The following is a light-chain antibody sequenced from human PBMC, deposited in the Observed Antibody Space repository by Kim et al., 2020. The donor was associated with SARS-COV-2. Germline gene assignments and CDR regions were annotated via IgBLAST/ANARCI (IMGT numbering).Light chain of an antibody. CDR1: QAISNA. V-gene: IGKV1D-13*01. J-gene: IGKJ4*01. Sequence: AIQLTQSPSCLSASVGDRVTITCRASQAISNAFAWYQQKPGKPPRLLVFGASSLASGVPSRFSGSGSVTDFTLTISGLQPEDFATYYCQQFDNSPLTFGGGTKVDIK. CDR3: QQFDNSPLT. CDR2: GAS.